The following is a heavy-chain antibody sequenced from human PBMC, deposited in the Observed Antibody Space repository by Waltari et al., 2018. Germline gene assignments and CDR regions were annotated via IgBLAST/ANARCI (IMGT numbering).Heavy chain of an antibody. CDR3: ARLTYDCSSTSCYAQDAFDI. CDR2: IYYRGST. V-gene: IGHV4-39*01. D-gene: IGHD2-2*01. CDR1: GGSISSSSYY. Sequence: QLQLQESGPGLVKPSETLSLTCTVSGGSISSSSYYWGWIRQPPGKGLGWIGSIYYRGSTYYNPSLKSRVTISVDTSKNQFSLKLSSVTAADTAVYYCARLTYDCSSTSCYAQDAFDIWGQGTMVTVSS. J-gene: IGHJ3*02.